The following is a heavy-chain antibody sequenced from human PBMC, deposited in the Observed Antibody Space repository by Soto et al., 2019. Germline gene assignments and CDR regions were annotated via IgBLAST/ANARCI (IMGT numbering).Heavy chain of an antibody. J-gene: IGHJ6*02. CDR1: GQTFNRYW. D-gene: IGHD3-3*02. V-gene: IGHV3-7*03. CDR3: VRTHFESLSFDFYGMDV. Sequence: DVQLAESGGGLVQPGGSLRLSCVASGQTFNRYWMSWVRQAPGKGLEWVANIKQDGSEEYYVDSVKGRFTISRDNAKKSLYLQMNSLRADDTAMYYCVRTHFESLSFDFYGMDVWGQGTTVIVSS. CDR2: IKQDGSEE.